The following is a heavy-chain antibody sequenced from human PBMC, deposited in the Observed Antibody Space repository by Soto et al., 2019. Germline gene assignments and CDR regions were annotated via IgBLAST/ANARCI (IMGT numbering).Heavy chain of an antibody. CDR2: IYYSGST. CDR1: GGSISTYY. V-gene: IGHV4-59*01. J-gene: IGHJ6*02. Sequence: SETLSLTCTVSGGSISTYYWSWIRQPPGKGLEWIGYIYYSGSTNYNPSLKSRVTISVDTSKNQFSLKLSSVTAADTAVYYCARGDYGLVSYYGGGYDGMYFWGQGTTVTGSS. CDR3: ARGDYGLVSYYGGGYDGMYF. D-gene: IGHD3-10*01.